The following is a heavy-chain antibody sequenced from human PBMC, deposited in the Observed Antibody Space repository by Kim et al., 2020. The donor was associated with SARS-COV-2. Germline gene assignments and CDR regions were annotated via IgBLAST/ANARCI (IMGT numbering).Heavy chain of an antibody. V-gene: IGHV3-9*01. Sequence: GGSLRLSCAASGFTFDDYAMHWVRQAPGKGLEWVSGISWNSGTIGYADSVKGRFTISRDNAKNSLYLQMNSLRTEDTALYYCAKSKFTMFQGVLYGMDV. J-gene: IGHJ6*01. CDR2: ISWNSGTI. CDR3: AKSKFTMFQGVLYGMDV. D-gene: IGHD3-10*01. CDR1: GFTFDDYA.